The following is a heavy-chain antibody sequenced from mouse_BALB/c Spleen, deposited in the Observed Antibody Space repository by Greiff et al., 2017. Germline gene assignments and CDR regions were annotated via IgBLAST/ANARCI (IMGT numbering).Heavy chain of an antibody. CDR2: IWAGGST. J-gene: IGHJ3*01. D-gene: IGHD1-1*01. Sequence: QVQLKESGPGLVAPSQSLSITCTVSGFSLTSYGVHWVRQPPGKGLEWLGVIWAGGSTNYNSALMSRLSISKDNSKSQVFLKMNSLQTDDTAMYYCAREQNYYGRSYGWFAYWGQGTLVTVSA. CDR3: AREQNYYGRSYGWFAY. V-gene: IGHV2-9*02. CDR1: GFSLTSYG.